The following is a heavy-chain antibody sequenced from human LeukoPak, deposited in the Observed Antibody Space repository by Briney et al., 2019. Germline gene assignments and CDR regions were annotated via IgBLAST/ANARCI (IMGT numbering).Heavy chain of an antibody. Sequence: PSETLSLTCTVSGGSISSYYWSWIRQPAGEGLEWIGRIYTSGSTNYNPSLKSRVTMSVDTSKNQFSLKLSSVTAADTAVYYCAAGPTNSGYFRTAFDIWGQGTMVTVSS. CDR3: AAGPTNSGYFRTAFDI. CDR1: GGSISSYY. J-gene: IGHJ3*02. CDR2: IYTSGST. V-gene: IGHV4-4*07. D-gene: IGHD5-12*01.